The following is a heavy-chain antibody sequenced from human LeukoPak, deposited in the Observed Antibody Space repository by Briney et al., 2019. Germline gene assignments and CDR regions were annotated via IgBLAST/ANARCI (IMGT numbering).Heavy chain of an antibody. CDR2: ISGSGGPT. D-gene: IGHD1-26*01. CDR1: GFTFNNYA. CDR3: AKDRTVGASYWYFDL. J-gene: IGHJ2*01. Sequence: PGGSLRLSCAASGFTFNNYAMGWVRQAQGKGLEWVSSISGSGGPTYYADSVKGRFTISRDSSKNTLFLHMNTLRAEDTAIYYCAKDRTVGASYWYFDLWGRGTLVTVSS. V-gene: IGHV3-23*01.